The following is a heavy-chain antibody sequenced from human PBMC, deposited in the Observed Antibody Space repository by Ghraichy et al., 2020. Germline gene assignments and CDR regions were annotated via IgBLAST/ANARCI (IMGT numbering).Heavy chain of an antibody. CDR1: GGSISSYY. Sequence: SETLSLTCTVSGGSISSYYWSWIRQPPGKGLEWIGYIYYSGSTNYNPSLKSRVTISVDTSKNQFSLKLSSVTAADTAVYYCAREYYDFWSGSLDYYYYGMDVWGQGTTVTVSS. CDR2: IYYSGST. J-gene: IGHJ6*02. D-gene: IGHD3-3*01. CDR3: AREYYDFWSGSLDYYYYGMDV. V-gene: IGHV4-59*01.